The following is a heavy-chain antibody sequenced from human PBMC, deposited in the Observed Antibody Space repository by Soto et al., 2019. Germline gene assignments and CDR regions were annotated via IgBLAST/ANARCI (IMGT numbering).Heavy chain of an antibody. Sequence: EVQLLESGGGLVQPGVSLRLSCAASGFTFSSYAMSWVRQAPGKGLEWVSAISGSGGSTYYADSVKGRFTISRDNSKNTLYLQMNSLRAEDTAVYYCATSNAYYYGSGSYYFDYWGQGALVTVSS. CDR3: ATSNAYYYGSGSYYFDY. J-gene: IGHJ4*02. V-gene: IGHV3-23*01. CDR1: GFTFSSYA. CDR2: ISGSGGST. D-gene: IGHD3-10*01.